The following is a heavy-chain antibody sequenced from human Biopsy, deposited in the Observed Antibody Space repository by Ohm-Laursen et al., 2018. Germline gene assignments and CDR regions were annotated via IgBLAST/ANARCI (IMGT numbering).Heavy chain of an antibody. CDR2: IYDRGSTA. J-gene: IGHJ4*02. Sequence: SDTLSLTCSVSGGSVSSSNYYWTWIRQPPGQGLEYIGYIYDRGSTANYNPSLESRVTMSVDMPKNQFSLKLSSVTAADTAIYYCARGMRSSGWPYFDSWGQGTLVTVSS. V-gene: IGHV4-61*01. D-gene: IGHD6-19*01. CDR3: ARGMRSSGWPYFDS. CDR1: GGSVSSSNYY.